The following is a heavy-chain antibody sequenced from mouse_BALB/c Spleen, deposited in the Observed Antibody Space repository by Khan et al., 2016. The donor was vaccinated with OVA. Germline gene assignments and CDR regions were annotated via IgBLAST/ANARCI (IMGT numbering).Heavy chain of an antibody. V-gene: IGHV1-22*01. CDR2: INPNNGGT. CDR1: GYTFTEYT. Sequence: EVKLLESGPELVKPGASVKISCKTSGYTFTEYTMHWVKQSHGKSLEWIGSINPNNGGTSYSQKFKGKATLTVDKSSSTAYMELHSLTSEDSAVYYCARWYYGSTWFAYWGQGTLVTVSA. J-gene: IGHJ3*01. D-gene: IGHD1-1*01. CDR3: ARWYYGSTWFAY.